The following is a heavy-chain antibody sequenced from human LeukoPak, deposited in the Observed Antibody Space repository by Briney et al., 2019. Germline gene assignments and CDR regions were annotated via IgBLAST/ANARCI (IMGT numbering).Heavy chain of an antibody. Sequence: SETLSLACTVSGGSISSYYWNWIRQSPGKGLEWIGYIYSSGSTDYNPSLRSRVTISVDTSKNQFSLKLSSVTAADTAVYYCARRWGGATSGFDYWGQGTLVTVSS. CDR3: ARRWGGATSGFDY. CDR2: IYSSGST. V-gene: IGHV4-59*08. D-gene: IGHD1-26*01. CDR1: GGSISSYY. J-gene: IGHJ4*02.